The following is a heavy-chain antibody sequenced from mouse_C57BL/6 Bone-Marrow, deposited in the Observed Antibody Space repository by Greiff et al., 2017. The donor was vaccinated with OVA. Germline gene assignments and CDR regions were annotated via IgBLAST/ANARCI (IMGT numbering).Heavy chain of an antibody. D-gene: IGHD2-4*01. CDR3: AREGVYYDYDVGWYFDV. J-gene: IGHJ1*03. CDR1: GYTFTSYG. CDR2: IYHRSGNT. V-gene: IGHV1-81*01. Sequence: QVQLKESGAELARPGASVKLSCKASGYTFTSYGISWVKQRTGQGLAWIGEIYHRSGNTYYNEKFKGKATLTADKSSSTAYMELRSLTSEDSAVYSCAREGVYYDYDVGWYFDVWGTGTTVTVSS.